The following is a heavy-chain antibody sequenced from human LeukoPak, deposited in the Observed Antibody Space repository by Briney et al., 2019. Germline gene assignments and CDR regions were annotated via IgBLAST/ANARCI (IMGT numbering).Heavy chain of an antibody. CDR2: IISNGGST. D-gene: IGHD6-13*01. CDR1: GFTFSNYA. Sequence: GGSLRLSCSASGFTFSNYAMHWVRQAPGKGLEYVSLIISNGGSTHYADSVKGRFTISRDNAKSSLYLQMNSLRTEDTAVYYCARDPYSRSWSYGMDVWGQGTTVTVSS. CDR3: ARDPYSRSWSYGMDV. V-gene: IGHV3-64*04. J-gene: IGHJ6*02.